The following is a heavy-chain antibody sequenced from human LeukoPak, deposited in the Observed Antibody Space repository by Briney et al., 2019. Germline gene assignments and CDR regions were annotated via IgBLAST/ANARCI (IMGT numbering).Heavy chain of an antibody. V-gene: IGHV1-69*05. CDR1: GGTFSSYA. J-gene: IGHJ4*02. Sequence: SVKVSCKASGGTFSSYAISWVRQAPGQGLEWMGGIIPIFGTANYAQKFQGRVTITTDESTSTAYMELSSLRSEDTAVYYCATLTSGYSSSLGYFDYWGQGTLVTVSS. CDR3: ATLTSGYSSSLGYFDY. CDR2: IIPIFGTA. D-gene: IGHD6-13*01.